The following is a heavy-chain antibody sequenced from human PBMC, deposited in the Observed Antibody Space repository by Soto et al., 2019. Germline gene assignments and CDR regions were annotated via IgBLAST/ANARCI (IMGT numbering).Heavy chain of an antibody. D-gene: IGHD6-13*01. CDR2: ISYSGST. CDR3: ARVVDSSGGYVDWFDP. V-gene: IGHV4-39*01. Sequence: SETLSLTCTVSGGSISSDSYYWGWIRQSPEKGLEWIASISYSGSTYYNLTLKSRLIISVDTSKSQFSLKLSSVTAADTAVYYCARVVDSSGGYVDWFDPWGQGTLVPVSA. J-gene: IGHJ5*02. CDR1: GGSISSDSYY.